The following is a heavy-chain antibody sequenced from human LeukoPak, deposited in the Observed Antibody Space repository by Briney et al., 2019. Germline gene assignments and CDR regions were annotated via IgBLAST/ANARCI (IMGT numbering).Heavy chain of an antibody. V-gene: IGHV4-4*02. CDR3: ASKLVAERYFDY. Sequence: GSLRLSCAASGFTFSSYGMHWVRQPPGKGLEWIGEIHHSGSTNYNPSFKSRVTISVDKSKNQFSLKLSSVTAADTAVYYCASKLVAERYFDYWGQGTLVTVSS. CDR2: IHHSGST. CDR1: GFTFSSYG. D-gene: IGHD2-2*01. J-gene: IGHJ4*02.